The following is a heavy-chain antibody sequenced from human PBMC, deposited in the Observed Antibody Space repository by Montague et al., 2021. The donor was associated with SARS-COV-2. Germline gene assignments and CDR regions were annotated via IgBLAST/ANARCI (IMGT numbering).Heavy chain of an antibody. Sequence: FLRLSCAASGFTFSSYAMHWFRQAPGKGLEWVAVISYDGSNKYYSDSVKGRFTISRDNSKNTLYLQMNSLRAEDTAVYYCARPSSGYGYYFDYWGQGTLVTVSS. CDR1: GFTFSSYA. J-gene: IGHJ4*02. D-gene: IGHD5-12*01. V-gene: IGHV3-30-3*01. CDR3: ARPSSGYGYYFDY. CDR2: ISYDGSNK.